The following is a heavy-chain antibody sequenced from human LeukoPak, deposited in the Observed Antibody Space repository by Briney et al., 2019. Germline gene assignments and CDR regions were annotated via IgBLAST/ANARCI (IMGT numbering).Heavy chain of an antibody. CDR3: ARDHIQGVVVAATVWFDP. Sequence: GGSVSLPCAVWRLLFNTYNMKGARHAPGRALEWVSYISSSSNHILYKDSVKRRYTIYRDNHKHSLYRQKNTQRSEHTAVYYCARDHIQGVVVAATVWFDPWGQGTLVTVSS. J-gene: IGHJ5*02. D-gene: IGHD2-15*01. CDR1: RLLFNTYN. CDR2: ISSSSNHI. V-gene: IGHV3-21*05.